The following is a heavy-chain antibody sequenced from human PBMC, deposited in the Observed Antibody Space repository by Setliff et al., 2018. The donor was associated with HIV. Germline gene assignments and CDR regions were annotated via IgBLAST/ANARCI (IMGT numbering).Heavy chain of an antibody. D-gene: IGHD3-22*01. J-gene: IGHJ3*01. CDR2: IYYTGNT. CDR3: ARAPATMIVVVNHVPLAAFGL. Sequence: SETLSLTCTVSDGSISSQYWSWIRQPPGKGLEWVGSIYYTGNTNYNPSLKNRVTISVDTSKNELSLKMSSVTAAEPAVFYCARAPATMIVVVNHVPLAAFGLWGQGTMVTVSS. V-gene: IGHV4-59*11. CDR1: DGSISSQY.